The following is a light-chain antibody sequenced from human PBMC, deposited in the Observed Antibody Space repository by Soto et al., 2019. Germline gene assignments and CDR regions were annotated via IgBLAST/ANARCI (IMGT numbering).Light chain of an antibody. J-gene: IGLJ1*01. Sequence: QSALTQPASVSGSPGQSITISCTGTSSDVGGYNYVSWYQHHPGKAPKLLIYDVSNRPSGISNRFSGSKSDNTASLTISGLQPEDEADSYCSSYTTSNTRPIVFGTGTKLTVL. CDR1: SSDVGGYNY. V-gene: IGLV2-14*03. CDR2: DVS. CDR3: SSYTTSNTRPIV.